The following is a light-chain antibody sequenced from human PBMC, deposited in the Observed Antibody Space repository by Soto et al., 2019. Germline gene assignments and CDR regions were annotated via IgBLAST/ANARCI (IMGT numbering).Light chain of an antibody. CDR3: KQYNSYWK. V-gene: IGKV1-5*03. CDR2: KAS. CDR1: QSISSW. Sequence: DIQITHSPSTLSASVGDRVTITCRASQSISSWLAWYQQKPGKAPKLLIYKASSLESGVPPRFSGSGSGTEFTLTISSLQPDDFATYYCKQYNSYWKCGQGTKGDIK. J-gene: IGKJ1*01.